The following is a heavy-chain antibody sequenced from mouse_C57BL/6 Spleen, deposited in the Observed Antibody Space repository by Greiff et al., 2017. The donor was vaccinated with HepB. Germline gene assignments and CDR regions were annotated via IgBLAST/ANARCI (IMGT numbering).Heavy chain of an antibody. V-gene: IGHV1-52*01. D-gene: IGHD1-1*01. J-gene: IGHJ3*01. CDR3: ARDYGSSYWFAY. CDR1: GYTFTSYW. CDR2: IDPSDSET. Sequence: QVQLQQPGAELVRPGSSVKLSCKASGYTFTSYWMHWVKQRPIQGLEWIGNIDPSDSETHYNQKFKDKATLTVDKSSSTAYMQLSSLTSEDSAVYNCARDYGSSYWFAYWGQGTLVSVAA.